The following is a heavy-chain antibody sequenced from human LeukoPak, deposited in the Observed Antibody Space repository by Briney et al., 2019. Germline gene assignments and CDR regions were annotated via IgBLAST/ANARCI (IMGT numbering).Heavy chain of an antibody. CDR1: GGSIRSYY. CDR3: ARGFYGSGENWFDP. J-gene: IGHJ5*02. V-gene: IGHV4-59*12. D-gene: IGHD6-25*01. Sequence: SETLSLTCTVSGGSIRSYYWSWIRQPPGKGLEWIGYIHDSGSTYYNPSLKSRVTISVDRSKNQFSLKLSSVTAADTAVYYCARGFYGSGENWFDPWGQGTLVTVSS. CDR2: IHDSGST.